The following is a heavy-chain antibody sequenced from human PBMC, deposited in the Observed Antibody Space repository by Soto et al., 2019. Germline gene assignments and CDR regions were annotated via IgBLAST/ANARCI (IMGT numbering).Heavy chain of an antibody. V-gene: IGHV4-34*01. J-gene: IGHJ4*02. CDR2: INHSGST. CDR1: GGSFSGYY. CDR3: ARGSPPYGSGSYSPMSGNY. Sequence: SETLSLTCAVYGGSFSGYYWSWIRQPPGKGLEWIGEINHSGSTNYNPSLKSRVTISVDTSKNQFSLKLSSVTAADTAVYYCARGSPPYGSGSYSPMSGNYWGQGTLVTVSS. D-gene: IGHD3-10*01.